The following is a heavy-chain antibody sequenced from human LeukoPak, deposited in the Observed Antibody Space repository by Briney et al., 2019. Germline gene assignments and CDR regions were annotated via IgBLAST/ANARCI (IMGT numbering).Heavy chain of an antibody. Sequence: ASVKVSCKVSGYTLTELSMHWVRQAPGKGLEWMGGFDPEDGETIYAQKFQGRVTMTEDTSTDTAYVELSSLRSEDTAVYYCARGVVVAALIYYYYGMDVWGQGTTVTVSS. CDR2: FDPEDGET. CDR1: GYTLTELS. CDR3: ARGVVVAALIYYYYGMDV. D-gene: IGHD2-15*01. V-gene: IGHV1-24*01. J-gene: IGHJ6*02.